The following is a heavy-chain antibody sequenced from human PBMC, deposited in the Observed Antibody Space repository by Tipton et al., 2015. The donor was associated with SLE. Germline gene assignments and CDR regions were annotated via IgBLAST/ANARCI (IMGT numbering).Heavy chain of an antibody. J-gene: IGHJ1*01. D-gene: IGHD2-2*01. CDR2: INHSGST. CDR3: ARAYCSSSSCQRAECFQH. V-gene: IGHV4-34*01. Sequence: TLSLTCVVYGGSFSDYSWSWIRQSPGKGLEWIGEINHSGSTNYNPSLKSRVTISVDMSKNQFSLRLSSVTAADTAVYYCARAYCSSSSCQRAECFQHWGQGTLVTVSS. CDR1: GGSFSDYS.